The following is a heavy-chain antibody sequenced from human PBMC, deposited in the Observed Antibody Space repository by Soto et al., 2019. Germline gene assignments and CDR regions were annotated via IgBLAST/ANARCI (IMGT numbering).Heavy chain of an antibody. CDR1: GGTFSSYA. D-gene: IGHD5-18*01. V-gene: IGHV1-69*13. Sequence: SVKVSCKASGGTFSSYAISWVRQAPGQGLEWMGGIIPIFGTANYAQKFQGRVTITADESTSTAYMELSSLRSEDTAVYYCARAGDSYGYYYYYGMDVWGQGTTVTVSS. CDR3: ARAGDSYGYYYYYGMDV. CDR2: IIPIFGTA. J-gene: IGHJ6*02.